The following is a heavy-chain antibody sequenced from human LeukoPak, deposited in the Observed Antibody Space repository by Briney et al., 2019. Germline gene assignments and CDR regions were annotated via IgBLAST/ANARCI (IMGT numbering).Heavy chain of an antibody. D-gene: IGHD3-16*01. CDR1: GFGFSRYA. Sequence: GGSLRLSCAASGFGFSRYAMYWVRQAPGKGLEWVAVVGGNAHTKFYADSVKGRFTISRDNSKNTLYLEVNSLRDEDTAVYYCAKEGAWGNWYFDLWGRGALVTVSS. J-gene: IGHJ2*01. CDR2: VGGNAHTK. CDR3: AKEGAWGNWYFDL. V-gene: IGHV3-30*02.